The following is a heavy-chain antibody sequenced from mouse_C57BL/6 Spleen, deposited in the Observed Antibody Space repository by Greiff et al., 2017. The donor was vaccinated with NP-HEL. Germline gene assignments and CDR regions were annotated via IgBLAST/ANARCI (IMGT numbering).Heavy chain of an antibody. D-gene: IGHD1-1*01. CDR2: IDPETGGT. J-gene: IGHJ2*01. V-gene: IGHV1-15*01. CDR1: GYTFTDYE. CDR3: TRRSPYYGSSSYYFDY. Sequence: QVQLQQSGAELVRPGASVTLSCKASGYTFTDYEMHWVKQTPVHGLEWIGAIDPETGGTAYNQKFKGKAILTADKSSSTAYMELRSLTSEDSAVYYCTRRSPYYGSSSYYFDYWGQGTTLTVSS.